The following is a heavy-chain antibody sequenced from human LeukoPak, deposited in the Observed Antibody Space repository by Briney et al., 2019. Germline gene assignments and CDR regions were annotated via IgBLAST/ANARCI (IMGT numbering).Heavy chain of an antibody. V-gene: IGHV3-9*03. CDR3: AKGHSSGLGDAFDI. CDR2: ISWNSGRI. Sequence: GGSLRLSCAASGFIFDDYAIHWVRQAPGKGLEWVSGISWNSGRIGYADSVKGRFAISRDNAKNSLYLQMNSLRAEDMAFYYCAKGHSSGLGDAFDIWGQGTMVTVSS. CDR1: GFIFDDYA. J-gene: IGHJ3*02. D-gene: IGHD3-22*01.